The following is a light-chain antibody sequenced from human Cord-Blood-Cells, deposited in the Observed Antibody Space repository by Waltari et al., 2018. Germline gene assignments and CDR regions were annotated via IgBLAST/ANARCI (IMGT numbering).Light chain of an antibody. J-gene: IGKJ3*01. CDR1: QSIRSY. V-gene: IGKV1-39*01. CDR3: QQSYSTPFT. Sequence: DIQMTQSPSSLSASVGDRVTITCRASQSIRSYLNWYQQKPGKAPKILIYAASSLQSGVPSRFSGSGSGTDFTLTSSSLQPEDFATYYCQQSYSTPFTFGPGTKVDIK. CDR2: AAS.